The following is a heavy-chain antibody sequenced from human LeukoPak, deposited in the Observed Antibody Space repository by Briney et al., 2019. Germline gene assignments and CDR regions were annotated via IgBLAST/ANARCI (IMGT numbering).Heavy chain of an antibody. CDR2: FDPEDGET. D-gene: IGHD1-26*01. V-gene: IGHV1-24*01. Sequence: GASVKVSCKVSGYTLTELSMHWVRQAPGKGLEWMGGFDPEDGETIYAQKFQGRVTMTEDTSTDTAYMELSSLRSEDTAVCYCARDPEVISIVGATAVGDYWGQGTLVTVSS. CDR3: ARDPEVISIVGATAVGDY. J-gene: IGHJ4*02. CDR1: GYTLTELS.